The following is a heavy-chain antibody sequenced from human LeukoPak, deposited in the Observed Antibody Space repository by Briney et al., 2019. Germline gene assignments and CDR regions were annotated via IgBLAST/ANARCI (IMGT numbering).Heavy chain of an antibody. V-gene: IGHV3-74*01. Sequence: GGSLRLSCAASGFTFSSYWMHWVRQAPGKGLVWVSRINSDGSSTSYADSVKGRFTISRDNAKNTLYLQMNSLRAEDTAVYYCARSLEGYYYYYGMDVWGQGTTVTVSS. J-gene: IGHJ6*02. CDR3: ARSLEGYYYYYGMDV. D-gene: IGHD1-26*01. CDR2: INSDGSST. CDR1: GFTFSSYW.